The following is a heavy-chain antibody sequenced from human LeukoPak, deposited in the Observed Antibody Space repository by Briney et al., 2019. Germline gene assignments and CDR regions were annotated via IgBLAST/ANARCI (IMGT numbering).Heavy chain of an antibody. V-gene: IGHV1-2*02. J-gene: IGHJ4*02. CDR3: ATDSDPHDYGYFI. Sequence: ASVKVSCKASGYTFTGYYMHWVRQAPGQGLEWMGWINPNSGGTNYAQKFQGRVTMTRDTSISTAYMELSRLRSDDTAVYYCATDSDPHDYGYFIWGQEPLVTVS. D-gene: IGHD4-17*01. CDR1: GYTFTGYY. CDR2: INPNSGGT.